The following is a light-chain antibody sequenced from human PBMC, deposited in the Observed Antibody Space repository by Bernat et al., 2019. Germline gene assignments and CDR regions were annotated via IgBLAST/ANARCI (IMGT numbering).Light chain of an antibody. CDR1: QSISSY. CDR3: HQSYSTWP. CDR2: AAS. V-gene: IGKV1-39*01. Sequence: DIQMTQSPSSLSASVGDRVTITCRASQSISSYLNWYQQKPGKAPKLLIYAASSLQRGVPARFSGSGSGTDFTLTISSLQPEDFATYYCHQSYSTWPFGPGTKVDIK. J-gene: IGKJ3*01.